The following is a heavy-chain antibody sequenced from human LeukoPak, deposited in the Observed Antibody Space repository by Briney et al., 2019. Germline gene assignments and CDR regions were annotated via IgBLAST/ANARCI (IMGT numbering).Heavy chain of an antibody. CDR3: AKCYTVTGNYFGY. Sequence: GGSLRLSCVASGFTFSSYGMTWVRQSPGKGLEWVSGISVSGGSTFYADSVKGRFTISRDNSKNALYLQMNSLRAEDTAIYYCAKCYTVTGNYFGYWGQGTLVTVSS. CDR2: ISVSGGST. V-gene: IGHV3-23*01. CDR1: GFTFSSYG. D-gene: IGHD4-17*01. J-gene: IGHJ4*02.